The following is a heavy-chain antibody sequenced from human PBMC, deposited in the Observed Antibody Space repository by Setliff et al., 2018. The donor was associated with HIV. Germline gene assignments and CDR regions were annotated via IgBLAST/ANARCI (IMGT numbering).Heavy chain of an antibody. CDR3: ARDMRYSNNYMDV. J-gene: IGHJ6*03. CDR1: GGSISSYY. Sequence: LSLDCTVSGGSISSYYWSWIRQPPGKGLERIGYIYTSGSTNYNPSLKSRFTISVDTSKNQFSLKLSSVTAADTAVYYCARDMRYSNNYMDVWGKGTTVTVSS. CDR2: IYTSGST. D-gene: IGHD5-18*01. V-gene: IGHV4-4*08.